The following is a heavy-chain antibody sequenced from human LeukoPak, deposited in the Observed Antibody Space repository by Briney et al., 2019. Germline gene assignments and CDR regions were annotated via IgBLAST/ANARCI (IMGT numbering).Heavy chain of an antibody. D-gene: IGHD6-25*01. Sequence: TGGSLRLSCAASGFTFSSYAMSWVRQAPGKGLEWVSAISGSGGSTYYADSVKGRFTISRDNSKNTLYLQMNSLRAEDTAVYYCAKSAAQLYYYYYYMDVWGKGTTVTVSS. CDR1: GFTFSSYA. CDR2: ISGSGGST. V-gene: IGHV3-23*01. CDR3: AKSAAQLYYYYYYMDV. J-gene: IGHJ6*03.